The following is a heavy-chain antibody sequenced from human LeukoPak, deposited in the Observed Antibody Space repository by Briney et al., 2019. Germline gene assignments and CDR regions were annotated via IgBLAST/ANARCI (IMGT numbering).Heavy chain of an antibody. V-gene: IGHV3-23*01. CDR1: GFTFSSYA. CDR3: AKEADYYGSGSPYY. Sequence: PGGSLRLSCAASGFTFSSYAMSWVRQAPGKGLEWISAISGSGGSTYYADSVKGRSTISRDNSKNTLYLQMNSLRAEDTAVYYCAKEADYYGSGSPYYWGQGTLVTVSS. D-gene: IGHD3-10*01. CDR2: ISGSGGST. J-gene: IGHJ4*02.